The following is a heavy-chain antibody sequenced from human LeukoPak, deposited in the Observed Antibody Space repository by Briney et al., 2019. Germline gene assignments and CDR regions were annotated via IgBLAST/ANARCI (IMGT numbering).Heavy chain of an antibody. CDR2: IYTSGST. J-gene: IGHJ4*02. CDR1: GDSISGYY. V-gene: IGHV4-4*07. D-gene: IGHD3-10*01. Sequence: SETLSLTCTVSGDSISGYYWSWIRQPAGKGLEWIGRIYTSGSTNYNPSLTSRVTVSLDTSKNQFSLKLSSVTAADTAVYYCARYRGVGFYYFDYWGQGTLVTVSS. CDR3: ARYRGVGFYYFDY.